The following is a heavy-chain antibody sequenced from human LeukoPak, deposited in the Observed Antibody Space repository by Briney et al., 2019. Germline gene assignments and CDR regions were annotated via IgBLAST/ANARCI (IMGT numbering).Heavy chain of an antibody. CDR3: ARVQVTMVRGVNHYYFDY. V-gene: IGHV3-21*01. D-gene: IGHD3-10*01. Sequence: GGSLRLSCAASGFTFSSYSMTWVRQAPGKGLEWVSSISSSSSYIYYADSVKGRFTISRDNAKNSLYLQMNSLRAEDTAVYYCARVQVTMVRGVNHYYFDYWGQGTLVTVSS. CDR1: GFTFSSYS. J-gene: IGHJ4*02. CDR2: ISSSSSYI.